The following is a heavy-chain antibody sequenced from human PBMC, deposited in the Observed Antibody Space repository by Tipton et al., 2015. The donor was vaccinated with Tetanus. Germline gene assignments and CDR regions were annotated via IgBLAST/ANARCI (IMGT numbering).Heavy chain of an antibody. CDR2: INSRSSSI. CDR1: GFTFKSYT. D-gene: IGHD2-21*01. J-gene: IGHJ4*02. CDR3: ARDPVLEIGTL. V-gene: IGHV3-21*01. Sequence: SLRLSCAASGFTFKSYTLNWVRQAPGKGLEWVSSINSRSSSIYYSDSVKGRFTVSRDNANNSVYLQMNSLRVEDTAIYYCARDPVLEIGTLWGQGTLVAVSS.